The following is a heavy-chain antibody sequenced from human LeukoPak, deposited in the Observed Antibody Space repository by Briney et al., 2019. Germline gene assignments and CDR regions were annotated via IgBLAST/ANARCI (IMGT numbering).Heavy chain of an antibody. Sequence: GGSLRLSCAASGFTFSSYGMHWVRQAPGKGLEWVAVIWYDGSNKYYADSVKGRFTISRDNSKNTLYLQMNSLRAEDTAVYYCARSQYYDFWSGYYLDYYYGMDVWGQGTTVTVSS. CDR1: GFTFSSYG. D-gene: IGHD3-3*01. CDR2: IWYDGSNK. CDR3: ARSQYYDFWSGYYLDYYYGMDV. V-gene: IGHV3-33*01. J-gene: IGHJ6*02.